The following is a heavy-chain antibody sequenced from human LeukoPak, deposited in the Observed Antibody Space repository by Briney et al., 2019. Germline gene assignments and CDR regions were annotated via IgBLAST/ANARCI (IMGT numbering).Heavy chain of an antibody. CDR3: ARGDSSSPSYYYYYMDV. V-gene: IGHV4-61*02. D-gene: IGHD6-13*01. Sequence: PSETLSLTCTVSGGSISSGSYYWSWIRQPAGKGLEWIGRIYTSGSTNYNPSLKSRVTISVDTSKNQFSLKLSSVTAADTAVYYCARGDSSSPSYYYYYMDVWGKGTTVTVSS. J-gene: IGHJ6*03. CDR2: IYTSGST. CDR1: GGSISSGSYY.